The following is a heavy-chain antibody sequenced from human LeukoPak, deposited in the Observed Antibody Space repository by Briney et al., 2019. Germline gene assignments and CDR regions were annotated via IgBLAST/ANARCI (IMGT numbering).Heavy chain of an antibody. CDR2: ISYDGRNK. D-gene: IGHD3-10*01. V-gene: IGHV3-30-3*01. CDR3: ASGAYGSGSYYSNFDY. CDR1: GFTFGNYA. Sequence: GGSLRLSCAASGFTFGNYAMHWVRQAPGKGLEWVAVISYDGRNKYYADSVKGRFTISRDNSKNTLYLQMNSLRAEDTAMYYCASGAYGSGSYYSNFDYWGQGTLATVSS. J-gene: IGHJ4*02.